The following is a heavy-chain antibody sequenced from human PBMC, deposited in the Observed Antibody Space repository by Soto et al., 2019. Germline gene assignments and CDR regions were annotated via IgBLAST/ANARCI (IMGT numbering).Heavy chain of an antibody. V-gene: IGHV3-23*01. CDR2: ISGSGGST. J-gene: IGHJ4*02. Sequence: EVQLLESGGGLVQPGGSLRLSCAASGFTFSSYAMSWVRQAPGKGLEWVSAISGSGGSTYYADSVKGRFSISRDNSKNTLYRQMNSLRAEDTAVYYCAKTATGYYMPFDYWGQGPLVTVSS. CDR1: GFTFSSYA. CDR3: AKTATGYYMPFDY. D-gene: IGHD3-9*01.